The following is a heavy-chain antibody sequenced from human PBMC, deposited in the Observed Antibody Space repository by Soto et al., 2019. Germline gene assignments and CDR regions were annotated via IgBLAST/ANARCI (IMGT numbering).Heavy chain of an antibody. CDR1: GGSISSYY. J-gene: IGHJ6*02. V-gene: IGHV4-59*01. Sequence: SETLSLTCTVSGGSISSYYWSWIRQPPGKGLEWIGYIYYSGSTNYNPSLKSRVTISVDTSKNQFSLKLSSVTAADTAVYYCARDSRLRQPGYYYGMDVWGQGTTVTVSS. CDR2: IYYSGST. CDR3: ARDSRLRQPGYYYGMDV. D-gene: IGHD2-21*02.